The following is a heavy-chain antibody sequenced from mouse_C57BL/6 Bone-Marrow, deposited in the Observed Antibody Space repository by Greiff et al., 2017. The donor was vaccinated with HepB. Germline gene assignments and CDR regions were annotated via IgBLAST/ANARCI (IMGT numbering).Heavy chain of an antibody. CDR3: ARITGTAFDY. Sequence: QVQLQQPGAELVRPGSSVKLSCKASGYTFTSYWMDWVKQRPGQGLEWIGNIYPSDSETHYNQKFKDKATFTVDKSSSTAYMQLSSLTSEDSAVYYCARITGTAFDYWGQGTTLTVAS. V-gene: IGHV1-61*01. J-gene: IGHJ2*01. CDR1: GYTFTSYW. D-gene: IGHD4-1*01. CDR2: IYPSDSET.